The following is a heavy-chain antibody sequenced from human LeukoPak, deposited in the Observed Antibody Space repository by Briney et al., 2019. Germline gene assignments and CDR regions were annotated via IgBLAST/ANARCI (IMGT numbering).Heavy chain of an antibody. D-gene: IGHD3-22*01. J-gene: IGHJ4*02. CDR2: ISGIGSTI. CDR3: ARDNDDSSGYYFD. Sequence: GGSLRLSCVASGFTFSSYEMNWVRQAPGKGLGCVSSISGIGSTIYYADSVKGRFTISRDNAKNSLYLQMNSLRAKDTAVYYCARDNDDSSGYYFDWGQGTLVTVSS. CDR1: GFTFSSYE. V-gene: IGHV3-48*03.